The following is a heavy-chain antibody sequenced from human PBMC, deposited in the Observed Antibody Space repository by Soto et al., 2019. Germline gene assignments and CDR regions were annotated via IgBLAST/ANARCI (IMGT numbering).Heavy chain of an antibody. D-gene: IGHD3-9*01. CDR3: ARVFSNFYWLLPPRAFDI. Sequence: ASVKVSCKASGYTFTSYGISWVRQAPGQGLEWMGWISAYNGNTNYAQKLQGRVTMTTDTSTSTAYTELRSLRSDDTAVYYCARVFSNFYWLLPPRAFDIWGQGTMVTVSS. V-gene: IGHV1-18*01. CDR2: ISAYNGNT. CDR1: GYTFTSYG. J-gene: IGHJ3*02.